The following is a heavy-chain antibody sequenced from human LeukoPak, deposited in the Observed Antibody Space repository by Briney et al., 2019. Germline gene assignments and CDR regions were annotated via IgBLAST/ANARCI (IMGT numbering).Heavy chain of an antibody. J-gene: IGHJ4*02. D-gene: IGHD1-26*01. CDR2: ISSNGGST. V-gene: IGHV3-64*01. CDR3: ARDKGRREPQYYFDN. Sequence: PGGSLRLSCAASGFTFSSYAMHWVRQAPGKGLEYVSAISSNGGSTYYANSVKGRFTISRDNSKNTLYLQMGSLRAEDMAVYYYARDKGRREPQYYFDNWGQGTLVTVSS. CDR1: GFTFSSYA.